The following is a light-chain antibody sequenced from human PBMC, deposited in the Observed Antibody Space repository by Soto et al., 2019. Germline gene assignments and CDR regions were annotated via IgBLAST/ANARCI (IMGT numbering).Light chain of an antibody. CDR3: QHYGSSPPYT. CDR2: GAS. V-gene: IGKV3-20*01. J-gene: IGKJ2*01. CDR1: QSINSAY. Sequence: EIVLTQSPGTLSLSPGERATLSCRTSQSINSAYLAWYQQKPGQAPRLLIYGASNRAAGIPDRFGGGGSGTDFTLTLSRLEPEDFAVYFCQHYGSSPPYTFGQGTQLEIK.